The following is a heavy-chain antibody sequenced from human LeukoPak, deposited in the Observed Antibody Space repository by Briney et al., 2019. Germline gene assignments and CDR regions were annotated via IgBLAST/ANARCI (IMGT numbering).Heavy chain of an antibody. CDR2: VIPILGTA. J-gene: IGHJ5*02. V-gene: IGHV1-69*08. D-gene: IGHD3-22*01. CDR1: ENTFNSYS. CDR3: ARDNAYYDSSGTYLDDP. Sequence: GASVKVSCKASENTFNSYSISWVRQASGQGLEWMGRVIPILGTANYAQRFQGRVTITADKSTNTAYMELNSLRSEDTALYYCARDNAYYDSSGTYLDDPWGQGTLVTVSS.